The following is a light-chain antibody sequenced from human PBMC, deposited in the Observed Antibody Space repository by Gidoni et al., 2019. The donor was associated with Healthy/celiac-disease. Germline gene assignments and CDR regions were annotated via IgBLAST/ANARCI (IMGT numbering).Light chain of an antibody. J-gene: IGKJ2*01. CDR2: ATS. CDR1: QSINSY. Sequence: DIQMTQSPSSLSASVGDRVTITCRASQSINSYLNWYQQKPGKAPKVLIYATSSLQSGVPSRFSGSGSGTDFTLTISSLQPEDVATYYCQQSYSTPYTFGQGTKLEIK. V-gene: IGKV1-39*01. CDR3: QQSYSTPYT.